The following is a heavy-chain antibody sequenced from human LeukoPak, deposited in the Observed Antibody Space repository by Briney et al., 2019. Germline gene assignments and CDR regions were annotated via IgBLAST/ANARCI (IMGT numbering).Heavy chain of an antibody. J-gene: IGHJ6*03. Sequence: PSETLSLTCTVSGGSISSSSYYWGWIRQPPGKGLEWIGYIYYSGSTYYNPSLKSRVTISVDTSKNQFSLKLSSVTAADTAVYYCARTTNYYGSGSYYNPYYYYYMDVWGKGTTVTVSS. CDR2: IYYSGST. CDR3: ARTTNYYGSGSYYNPYYYYYMDV. V-gene: IGHV4-31*03. CDR1: GGSISSSSYY. D-gene: IGHD3-10*01.